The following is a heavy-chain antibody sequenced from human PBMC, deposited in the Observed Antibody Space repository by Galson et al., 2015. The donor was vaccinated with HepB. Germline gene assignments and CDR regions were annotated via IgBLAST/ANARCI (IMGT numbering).Heavy chain of an antibody. V-gene: IGHV3-30*18. CDR1: GSTFSSYG. Sequence: SLRLSCAASGSTFSSYGLHWVRQAPGKGLEWVAVISYDGSNKYYADSVKGRFTISRDNSKNTLYLQMNRLRAEDTAVYYCAKAPRGVGSAFDIWGQGTMVTVSS. J-gene: IGHJ3*02. CDR2: ISYDGSNK. D-gene: IGHD1-26*01. CDR3: AKAPRGVGSAFDI.